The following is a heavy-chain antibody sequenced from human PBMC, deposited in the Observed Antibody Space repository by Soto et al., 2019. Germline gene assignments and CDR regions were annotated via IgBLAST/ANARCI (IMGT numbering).Heavy chain of an antibody. CDR3: ASSGYSGYDVGIDAIFDY. Sequence: GASVKVSCKASGGTFSSYAISWVRQAPGQGLEWMGGIIPIFGTANYAQKFQGRVTITADESTSTAYMELSSLRSEDTAVYYCASSGYSGYDVGIDAIFDYWGQGTLVTVSS. V-gene: IGHV1-69*13. D-gene: IGHD5-12*01. J-gene: IGHJ4*02. CDR2: IIPIFGTA. CDR1: GGTFSSYA.